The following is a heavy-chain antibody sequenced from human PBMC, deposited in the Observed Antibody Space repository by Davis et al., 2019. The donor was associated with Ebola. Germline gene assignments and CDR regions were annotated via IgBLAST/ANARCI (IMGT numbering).Heavy chain of an antibody. CDR1: GVSVSSCA. Sequence: PGGSLRLSCVVSGVSVSSCAMSWVRQAPGKGPEWVSGIGSDSGTHYADPVKGRFTISRDDSKNTVYLQMNSLRGEDTAVYYCAKDLFWWAASDVWGQGTTVTVS. D-gene: IGHD2-8*02. CDR3: AKDLFWWAASDV. J-gene: IGHJ6*02. CDR2: IGSDSGT. V-gene: IGHV3-23*01.